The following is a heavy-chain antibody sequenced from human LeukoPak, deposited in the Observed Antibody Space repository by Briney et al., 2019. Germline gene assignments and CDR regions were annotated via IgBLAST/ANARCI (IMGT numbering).Heavy chain of an antibody. Sequence: GGSLRLSCAASGFTFSSYWMHWVRQAPGEGLVWVSRINSDGSSITYADSVKGRFTISRDNAKNTLYLQMNSLRVEDTAVYYCAREGRVSGYDFDCWGQGTLVTVSS. J-gene: IGHJ4*02. V-gene: IGHV3-74*03. CDR2: INSDGSSI. CDR3: AREGRVSGYDFDC. D-gene: IGHD5-12*01. CDR1: GFTFSSYW.